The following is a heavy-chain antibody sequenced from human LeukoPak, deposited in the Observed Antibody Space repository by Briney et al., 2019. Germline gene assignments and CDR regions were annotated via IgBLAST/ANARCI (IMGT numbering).Heavy chain of an antibody. V-gene: IGHV3-48*03. CDR2: ISSSGSAI. CDR3: ARDGVGGVLDY. J-gene: IGHJ4*02. D-gene: IGHD2-8*02. CDR1: GFTFSSYE. Sequence: PGGSLRLSCAASGFTFSSYEMNWVRQAPGKGLEWVSYISSSGSAIYYADSVKGRFTISRDNAKNSLYLQMNSLRAEDTAVYYCARDGVGGVLDYWGQGTLVTVSS.